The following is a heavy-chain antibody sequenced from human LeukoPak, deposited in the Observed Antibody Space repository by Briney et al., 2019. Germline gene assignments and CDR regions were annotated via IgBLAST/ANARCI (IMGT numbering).Heavy chain of an antibody. CDR2: IYYSGST. D-gene: IGHD3-10*01. CDR3: ARFSGSYSFVDY. J-gene: IGHJ4*02. V-gene: IGHV4-59*01. CDR1: GGSISSYY. Sequence: SETLSLTCTVSGGSISSYYWSWIRLPPGKGLEWIGYIYYSGSTKYNPSLKSRVTISIGTSKNQFSLKLSSVTAADTAVYYCARFSGSYSFVDYWGQGTLVTVSS.